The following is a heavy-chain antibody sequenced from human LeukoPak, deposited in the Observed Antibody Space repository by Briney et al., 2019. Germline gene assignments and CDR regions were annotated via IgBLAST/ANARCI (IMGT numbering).Heavy chain of an antibody. CDR1: GFSFDDLG. J-gene: IGHJ6*02. V-gene: IGHV3-23*01. CDR3: AKEMAGFGELLALGLDV. CDR2: ISGSGSGT. Sequence: GGSLRLSCAASGFSFDDLGMTWVRQGPGKGLEWVSVISGSGSGTYYADSVKGRFSISRDNSDNTMYLEMNSLRAEDTAVYYCAKEMAGFGELLALGLDVWGQGTTVIVSS. D-gene: IGHD3-10*01.